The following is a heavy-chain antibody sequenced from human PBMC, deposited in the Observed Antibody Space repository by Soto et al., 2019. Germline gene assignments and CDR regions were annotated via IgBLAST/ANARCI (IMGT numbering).Heavy chain of an antibody. D-gene: IGHD2-2*01. J-gene: IGHJ6*01. Sequence: AETLSLTCRISVGSISGYYLNCIRQAPGKGLERIWFISYSGSTNYNPALTSRVTISVDTSKDQISLRLNSVTAADTAVYYCAPVQRTSWGYYYAVDVWGQGTTVTVSS. CDR1: VGSISGYY. CDR3: APVQRTSWGYYYAVDV. CDR2: ISYSGST. V-gene: IGHV4-59*01.